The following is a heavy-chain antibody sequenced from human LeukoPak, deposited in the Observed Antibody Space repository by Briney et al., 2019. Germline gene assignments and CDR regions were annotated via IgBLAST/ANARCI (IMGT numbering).Heavy chain of an antibody. Sequence: ASVKVSCKASGFTFTSNYLHWVRQAPGQGLEWMGIINPNSGGTSCAQKFQGRVTLTRDTSTSTVSMELSSLRSEDTAIYYCARGGIVVVTAIIDYWGQGTLVTVSS. D-gene: IGHD2-21*02. CDR2: INPNSGGT. V-gene: IGHV1-46*01. J-gene: IGHJ4*02. CDR3: ARGGIVVVTAIIDY. CDR1: GFTFTSNY.